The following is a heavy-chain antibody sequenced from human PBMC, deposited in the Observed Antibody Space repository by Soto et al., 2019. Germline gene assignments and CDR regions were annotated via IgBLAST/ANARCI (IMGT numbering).Heavy chain of an antibody. CDR1: GGSISSYY. J-gene: IGHJ6*03. CDR3: ARVTMVRGVRYYMDV. Sequence: SETLSLTCTVSGGSISSYYWSWIRQPPGKGLEWIGYIYYSGSTNYNPSLKSRVTISVDTSKNQFSLKLSSVTAADTAVYYCARVTMVRGVRYYMDVWGKGTTVTVSS. V-gene: IGHV4-59*01. CDR2: IYYSGST. D-gene: IGHD3-10*01.